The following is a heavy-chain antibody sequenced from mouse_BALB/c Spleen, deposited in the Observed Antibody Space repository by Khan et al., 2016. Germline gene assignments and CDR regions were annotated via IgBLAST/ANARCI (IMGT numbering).Heavy chain of an antibody. V-gene: IGHV1-87*01. CDR1: GYTFTTYW. D-gene: IGHD2-1*01. CDR2: IYPGDDDT. Sequence: QVQLKQSGAELTRPGASVKLSCKTTGYTFTTYWIQWVRQRPGQGLEWIGAIYPGDDDTRNTQKFKGKATLTADKSSNTAYMQLSSLASEDSAVYYCARSGGNYFFDYWGQGATLTVSS. CDR3: ARSGGNYFFDY. J-gene: IGHJ2*01.